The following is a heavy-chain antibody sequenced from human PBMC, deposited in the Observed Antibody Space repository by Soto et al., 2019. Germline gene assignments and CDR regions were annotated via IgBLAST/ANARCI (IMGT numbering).Heavy chain of an antibody. CDR2: IYYSGST. D-gene: IGHD3-16*01. V-gene: IGHV4-59*01. Sequence: SESLSLTCTVSGGSISSAYYWGGIREPTGKGRKWIGYIYYSGSTNYTPSRKSRVTISGDTSKNQFSLKLSSVTAADTAVYYCARVMNRLDYYGMDVWGQGTTVTVSS. CDR1: GGSISSAYY. CDR3: ARVMNRLDYYGMDV. J-gene: IGHJ6*02.